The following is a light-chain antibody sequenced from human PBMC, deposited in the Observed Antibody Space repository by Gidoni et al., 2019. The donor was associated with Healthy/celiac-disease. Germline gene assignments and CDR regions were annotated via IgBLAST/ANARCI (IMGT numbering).Light chain of an antibody. Sequence: EIVLTQSPATLSLSPGERATLSCRASQSVSSYFAWYQQKPGQAPRLLIYDASNRATGIPARFSGSGSGTDFTLTISSLEPEDFAVYYCQQRSNWPQLTFGGGTKVEI. CDR1: QSVSSY. CDR3: QQRSNWPQLT. V-gene: IGKV3-11*01. J-gene: IGKJ4*01. CDR2: DAS.